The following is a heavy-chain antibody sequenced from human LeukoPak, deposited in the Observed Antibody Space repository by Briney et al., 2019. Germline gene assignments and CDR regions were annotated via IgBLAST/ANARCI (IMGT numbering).Heavy chain of an antibody. V-gene: IGHV5-51*01. D-gene: IGHD2-15*01. Sequence: GESLKISCKGSGYSFTSYWIGWVRQMPGKGLEWMGIIYPGDSDTRYSPSFQGQVTISADKSISTAYLQWSSLKASDTAMYYCARYKVVAATLYYFDYWGQGTLVTVS. J-gene: IGHJ4*02. CDR1: GYSFTSYW. CDR3: ARYKVVAATLYYFDY. CDR2: IYPGDSDT.